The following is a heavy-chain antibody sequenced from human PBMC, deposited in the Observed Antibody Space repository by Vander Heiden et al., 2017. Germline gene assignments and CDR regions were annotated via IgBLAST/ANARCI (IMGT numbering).Heavy chain of an antibody. D-gene: IGHD5-18*01. CDR1: GFTFSDYD. CDR3: AGGYSYGGRDAFDI. V-gene: IGHV3-11*01. Sequence: QVQLVECGGSLVKPGGSLRLSCSASGFTFSDYDLSWIRQAPGKGLEWVSYISRSGSTIYYADSVKGRFTISRDNAKNSLYLQMNSLRAEDTAVYYCAGGYSYGGRDAFDIWGQGTMVTVSS. CDR2: ISRSGSTI. J-gene: IGHJ3*02.